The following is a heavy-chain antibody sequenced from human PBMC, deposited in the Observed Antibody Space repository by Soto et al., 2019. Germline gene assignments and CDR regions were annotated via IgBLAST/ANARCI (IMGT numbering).Heavy chain of an antibody. J-gene: IGHJ5*02. V-gene: IGHV3-21*06. CDR1: GISFSRSS. Sequence: EMQLVESGGDLVKPGGSLRLSCAASGISFSRSSMNWVRQAPAKGLEWVSSISSGSTYIYYADSVKGRFTISRDNAKNALYLQMNSLRAEDTAVYYCARDPSYFFDSSGYPRWFGPWGQGTLVTVSS. D-gene: IGHD3-22*01. CDR3: ARDPSYFFDSSGYPRWFGP. CDR2: ISSGSTYI.